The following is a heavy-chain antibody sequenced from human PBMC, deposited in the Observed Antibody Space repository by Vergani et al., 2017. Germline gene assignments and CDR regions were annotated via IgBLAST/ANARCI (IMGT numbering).Heavy chain of an antibody. Sequence: QVQLQQWGAGLLKPSETLSLTCAVYGGSFSGYYWSWIRQPPGKGLEWIGESNHSGSTNYNPSLKSRVTISVDTSKNQFSLKLSSVTAADTAVYYCARGRGATGGTNWGQGTLVTVSS. CDR3: ARGRGATGGTN. CDR2: SNHSGST. J-gene: IGHJ4*02. D-gene: IGHD4/OR15-4a*01. CDR1: GGSFSGYY. V-gene: IGHV4-34*01.